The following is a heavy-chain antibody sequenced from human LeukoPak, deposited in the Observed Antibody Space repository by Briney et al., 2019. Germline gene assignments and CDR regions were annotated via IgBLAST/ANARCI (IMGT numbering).Heavy chain of an antibody. D-gene: IGHD5-12*01. Sequence: ASVKVSYKASGYTFINYGITWVRQAPGQGLEWMGWISAYNGNTNYAQKLQGRVTMTTDTSTSTAYMELRSLRSDDTAVYYCARDEDRGDISHGYWGQGTLVTVSS. CDR3: ARDEDRGDISHGY. J-gene: IGHJ4*02. CDR2: ISAYNGNT. CDR1: GYTFINYG. V-gene: IGHV1-18*01.